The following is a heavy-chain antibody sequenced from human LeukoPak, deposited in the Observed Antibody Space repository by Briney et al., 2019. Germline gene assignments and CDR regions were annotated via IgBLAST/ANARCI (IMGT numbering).Heavy chain of an antibody. J-gene: IGHJ4*02. Sequence: PGRSLRLSCAASGFTFSSYGMHWVRQAPGKGLEWVAVIWYDGSNKYYADSVKGRFTISRHNSNNTLYLQMNSLRADDTAVYYCARVSTGDWGQGTLVTVSS. D-gene: IGHD1-1*01. CDR3: ARVSTGD. CDR2: IWYDGSNK. V-gene: IGHV3-33*01. CDR1: GFTFSSYG.